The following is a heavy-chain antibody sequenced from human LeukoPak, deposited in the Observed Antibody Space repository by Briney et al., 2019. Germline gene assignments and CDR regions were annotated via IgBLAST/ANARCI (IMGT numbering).Heavy chain of an antibody. V-gene: IGHV3-30*04. CDR2: ISYDGSNK. J-gene: IGHJ4*02. D-gene: IGHD3-22*01. Sequence: GGSLRLSCAASGFTFSSYAMHWVRQAPGKGLEWVAVISYDGSNKYYADSVKGRFTISRDNSKNTLYLQMNSLRAEDTAVYYCAKALRGGNYYDSSGFDYWGQGTLVTVSS. CDR1: GFTFSSYA. CDR3: AKALRGGNYYDSSGFDY.